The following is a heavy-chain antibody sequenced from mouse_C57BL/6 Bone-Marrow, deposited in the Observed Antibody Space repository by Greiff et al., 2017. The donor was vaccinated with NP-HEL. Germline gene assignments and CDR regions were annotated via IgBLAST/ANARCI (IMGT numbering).Heavy chain of an antibody. CDR1: GYSFTDYN. D-gene: IGHD1-1*01. CDR3: ARTGYYGSSPWFAY. V-gene: IGHV1-39*01. Sequence: VQLQQSGPELVKPGATVKISCKASGYSFTDYNMNWVKQSNGKSLEWIGVINPNYGTTSYNQKFKGKATLTVDQSSSTAYMQLNSLTSEDSAVYYCARTGYYGSSPWFAYWGQGTLVTVSA. J-gene: IGHJ3*01. CDR2: INPNYGTT.